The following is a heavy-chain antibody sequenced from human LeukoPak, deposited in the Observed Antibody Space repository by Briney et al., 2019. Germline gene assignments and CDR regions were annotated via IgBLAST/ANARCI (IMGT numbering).Heavy chain of an antibody. Sequence: SETLSLTCGVSGGSFNSDDYYWNWIRQPPGRGLEWIGYIYYGGNTNYNPSLRSRVTISMDTSKNQFSLKVNSVTAADTAVYFCASGPRNYYYSGSYHYWGQGTLVTVSS. J-gene: IGHJ4*02. D-gene: IGHD3-10*01. CDR2: IYYGGNT. CDR3: ASGPRNYYYSGSYHY. CDR1: GGSFNSDDYY. V-gene: IGHV4-61*08.